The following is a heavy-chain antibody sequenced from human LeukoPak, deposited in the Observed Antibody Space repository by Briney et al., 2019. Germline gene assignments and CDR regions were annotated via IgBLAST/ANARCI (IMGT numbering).Heavy chain of an antibody. CDR3: AKSQQLAEEFSGFDY. D-gene: IGHD3-10*01. J-gene: IGHJ4*02. CDR1: GFTFSSYG. Sequence: GGSLGLSCAASGFTFSSYGMHWVRQAPGKGLEWVAVISYDGSNKYYADSVKGRFTISRDNSKNTLYLQMNSLRAEDTAVYYCAKSQQLAEEFSGFDYWGQGTLVTVSS. V-gene: IGHV3-30*18. CDR2: ISYDGSNK.